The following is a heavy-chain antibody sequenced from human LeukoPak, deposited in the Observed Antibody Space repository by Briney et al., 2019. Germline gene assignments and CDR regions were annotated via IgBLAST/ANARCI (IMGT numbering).Heavy chain of an antibody. CDR3: ARGGTYYDFWSGYRSSFDY. J-gene: IGHJ4*02. D-gene: IGHD3-3*01. V-gene: IGHV3-66*01. Sequence: GGSLRLSCAASGFTVSSNYMSWVRQAPGKGLEWVSVIYSGGSTYYADSVKGRFTISRDNSKNTLYLQMNSLRAEDTAVYYCARGGTYYDFWSGYRSSFDYWGQGTLVTVSS. CDR1: GFTVSSNY. CDR2: IYSGGST.